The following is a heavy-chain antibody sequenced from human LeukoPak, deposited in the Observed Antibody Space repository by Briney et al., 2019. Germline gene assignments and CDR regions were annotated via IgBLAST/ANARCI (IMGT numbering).Heavy chain of an antibody. CDR2: FSGGGGGA. Sequence: GGSLRLSCAVSGITLSNYGLSWVRQAPGKGVERGAGFSGGGGGATYADSVKGRFTISRDNNKNTLFLQMNSLRAEDTAVYFCAKRGVVIRVILVGFYKEAYYFDSWGQGALVTVSS. V-gene: IGHV3-23*01. CDR1: GITLSNYG. J-gene: IGHJ4*02. D-gene: IGHD3-22*01. CDR3: AKRGVVIRVILVGFYKEAYYFDS.